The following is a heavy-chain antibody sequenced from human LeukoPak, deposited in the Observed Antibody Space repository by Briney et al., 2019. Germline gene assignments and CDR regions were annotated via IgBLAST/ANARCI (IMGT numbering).Heavy chain of an antibody. V-gene: IGHV1-8*01. CDR2: MNPNSGNT. CDR1: GYTFTSYD. CDR3: ARDQGTVLLWFGEPKNFDY. D-gene: IGHD3-10*01. Sequence: APVKVSCTASGYTFTSYDINWVRQATGQGLEWMGWMNPNSGNTGYAQKFQGRVTMTRNTSISTAYMELSSLRSEDTAVYYCARDQGTVLLWFGEPKNFDYWGQGTLVTVSS. J-gene: IGHJ4*02.